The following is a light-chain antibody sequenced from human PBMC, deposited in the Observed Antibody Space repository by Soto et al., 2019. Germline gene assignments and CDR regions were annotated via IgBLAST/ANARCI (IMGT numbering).Light chain of an antibody. CDR2: EVS. CDR1: SSDVVNYDF. J-gene: IGLJ2*01. CDR3: SSYAGSNNLV. Sequence: QSALTQPPFASGSPGQSVTISCTGPSSDVVNYDFVSWYQQHPGKAPKLMIYEVSKRPSGVPDRFSGSKSGNTASLTVSGLQAEDEADYYCSSYAGSNNLVFGGGTKLTVL. V-gene: IGLV2-8*01.